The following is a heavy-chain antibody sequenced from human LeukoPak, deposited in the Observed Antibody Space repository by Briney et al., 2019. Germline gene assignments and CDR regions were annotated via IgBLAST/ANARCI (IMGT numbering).Heavy chain of an antibody. CDR3: ARTNGGYEYN. CDR2: ISAYNGNT. J-gene: IGHJ4*02. D-gene: IGHD5-12*01. V-gene: IGHV1-18*01. Sequence: GASVKVSCKASGYTFTSYGISWVRQAPGQGLEWMGWISAYNGNTNYAQKFQGRLTLTRDTSISTAYMEVSRLKSDDTAAYYCARTNGGYEYNWGQGTRVIVSS. CDR1: GYTFTSYG.